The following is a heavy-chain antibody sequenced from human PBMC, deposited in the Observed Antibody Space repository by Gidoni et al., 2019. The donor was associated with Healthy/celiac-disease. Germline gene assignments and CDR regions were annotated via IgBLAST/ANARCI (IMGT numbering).Heavy chain of an antibody. CDR3: ARQAVNYYGSGSYLGAPFDY. V-gene: IGHV5-51*01. CDR1: GYSFTSYW. CDR2: IYPGDSDT. J-gene: IGHJ4*02. Sequence: EVQLVQSGAEVKKPGESLKISCKGSGYSFTSYWIGWVRQMPGKGLGWMGIIYPGDSDTRYSPSFQGQVTISADKSISTAYLQWSSLKASDTAMYYCARQAVNYYGSGSYLGAPFDYWGQGTLVTVSS. D-gene: IGHD3-10*01.